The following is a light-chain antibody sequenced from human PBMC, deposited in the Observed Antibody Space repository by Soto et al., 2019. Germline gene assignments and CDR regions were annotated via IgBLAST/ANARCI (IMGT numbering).Light chain of an antibody. CDR3: QQRSNWPPLT. V-gene: IGKV3-11*01. Sequence: EIVLTQSPATLSLSPGERATLSCRASQIVSSYLAWYQQKPGQAPRLLIYDASNRATGIPARFSGSGSGTDFTLTISSLEPEEFAVYYCQQRSNWPPLTFGGGTKVEIK. CDR1: QIVSSY. J-gene: IGKJ4*01. CDR2: DAS.